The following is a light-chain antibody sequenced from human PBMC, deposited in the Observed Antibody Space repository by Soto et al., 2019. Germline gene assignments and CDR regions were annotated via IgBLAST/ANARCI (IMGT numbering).Light chain of an antibody. CDR1: QSVTSK. CDR3: QQYANWPRT. Sequence: EIVMTQSPATLSVSPGERATLSCRASQSVTSKLAWYQQKPGQAPRLLIYGASTRATGIPARFSGSGSGTEFTLTISSLQSEDFAVYYCQQYANWPRTFGGGTKVEIK. J-gene: IGKJ4*01. CDR2: GAS. V-gene: IGKV3-15*01.